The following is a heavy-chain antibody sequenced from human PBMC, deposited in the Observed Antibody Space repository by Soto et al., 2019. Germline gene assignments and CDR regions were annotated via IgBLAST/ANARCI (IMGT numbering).Heavy chain of an antibody. V-gene: IGHV4-4*02. Sequence: QMQLQASGPGLVKPSETLSLICTVSSGSISSEQRWSWVRQPPGKGLEWIGEIHHSGSTNENPSLRSRVTMSVDKSKNQFSLKLNSVTAADTAVYFCARSFGWYAIDHWGQGTLVIVSS. CDR1: SGSISSEQR. CDR2: IHHSGST. CDR3: ARSFGWYAIDH. D-gene: IGHD6-19*01. J-gene: IGHJ4*02.